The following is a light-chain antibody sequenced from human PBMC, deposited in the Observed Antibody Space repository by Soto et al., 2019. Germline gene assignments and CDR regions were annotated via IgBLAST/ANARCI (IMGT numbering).Light chain of an antibody. J-gene: IGKJ5*01. CDR1: QSVSSY. CDR2: DAS. V-gene: IGKV3-11*01. Sequence: EIVLTQSPATLSLSPGERATLSCRASQSVSSYLAWYQQKPGQAPRLLIYDASNRATGIPARFSGSGSGTDFPLTISSLEPEDFAVYYCQQRSNWPRGGFTFGQGTRLEIK. CDR3: QQRSNWPRGGFT.